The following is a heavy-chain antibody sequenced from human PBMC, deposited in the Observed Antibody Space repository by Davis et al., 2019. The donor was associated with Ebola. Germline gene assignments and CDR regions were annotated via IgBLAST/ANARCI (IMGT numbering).Heavy chain of an antibody. CDR2: IIPIFGTA. V-gene: IGHV1-69*06. J-gene: IGHJ5*02. Sequence: SVKVSCKASGGTFSSYAISWVRQAPGQGLEWMGGIIPIFGTANYAQKFQGRVTITADKSTSTAYMELSSLRSEDMAVYYCARASREQQLVISWFDPWGQGTLVTVSS. CDR3: ARASREQQLVISWFDP. D-gene: IGHD6-13*01. CDR1: GGTFSSYA.